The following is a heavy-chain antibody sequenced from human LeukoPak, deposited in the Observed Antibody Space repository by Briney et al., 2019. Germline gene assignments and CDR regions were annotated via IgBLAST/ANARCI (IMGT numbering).Heavy chain of an antibody. D-gene: IGHD1-26*01. CDR1: GGSISSHY. Sequence: SETLSLTCTVSGGSISSHYWSWIRQPPGKGLEWIGYIYYSGSTNYNPSLKSRVTISVDTSKNQFSLKLSSVTAADTAVYYCARRERWFDPWGQGTLVTVSS. CDR2: IYYSGST. J-gene: IGHJ5*02. CDR3: ARRERWFDP. V-gene: IGHV4-59*11.